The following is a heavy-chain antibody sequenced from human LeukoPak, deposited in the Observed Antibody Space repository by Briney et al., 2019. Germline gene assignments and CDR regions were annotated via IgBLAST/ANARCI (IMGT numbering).Heavy chain of an antibody. J-gene: IGHJ4*02. CDR1: GYTFISYN. Sequence: ASVKVSCKASGYTFISYNINWLRQATGQGLEWMGWVNPRSGDAGYLQKFQGRLTITRDSSIDTAYMDLSGLSSEDTAVYYCARGVPLGYCTYGVCYPPYYFDYRGQGTLVTVSS. D-gene: IGHD2-8*01. V-gene: IGHV1-8*03. CDR3: ARGVPLGYCTYGVCYPPYYFDY. CDR2: VNPRSGDA.